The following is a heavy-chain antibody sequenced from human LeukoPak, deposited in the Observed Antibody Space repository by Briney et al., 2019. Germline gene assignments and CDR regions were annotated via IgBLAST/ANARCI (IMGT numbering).Heavy chain of an antibody. D-gene: IGHD6-19*01. Sequence: PGGSLRLSCAASGFTFSSYAMSWVRQAPGKGLEWVSAISGSGGSTYYADSVKGRFTISRDNSKNTLYLQMNSLRAEDTAVYYCAKSGGYSSGWYPFDYWGQGTLVTVSS. CDR3: AKSGGYSSGWYPFDY. CDR1: GFTFSSYA. J-gene: IGHJ4*02. CDR2: ISGSGGST. V-gene: IGHV3-23*01.